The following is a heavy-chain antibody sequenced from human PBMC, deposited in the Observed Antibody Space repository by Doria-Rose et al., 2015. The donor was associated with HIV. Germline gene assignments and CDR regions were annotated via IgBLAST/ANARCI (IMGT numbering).Heavy chain of an antibody. CDR1: GVSLSSPGMG. CDR2: MFSDDER. J-gene: IGHJ4*02. D-gene: IGHD6-13*01. V-gene: IGHV2-26*01. Sequence: QVTLKESGPVLVKPTETLTLTCTVSGVSLSSPGMGVSWIRQPPGKALEWLANMFSDDERSYKASLKSRLTISRGTSKSQVVLTMTDMVPVDTATYYCARIKSSRWYHKYYFDFWGQGTLVIVSA. CDR3: ARIKSSRWYHKYYFDF.